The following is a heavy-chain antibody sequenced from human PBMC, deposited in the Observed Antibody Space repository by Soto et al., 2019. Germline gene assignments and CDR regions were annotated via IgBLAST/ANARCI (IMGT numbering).Heavy chain of an antibody. CDR3: ARHAVDSSGFTDY. J-gene: IGHJ4*02. CDR2: IYYIGST. CDR1: GGSISSGGYY. D-gene: IGHD6-19*01. Sequence: PSETLSLTCTVSGGSISSGGYYWNWIRQHPGKGLEWIGYIYYIGSTYYNQSLKSRVTISLDTSKNQFSLKLSSVTSADTAVYYCARHAVDSSGFTDYWGQGTLVTVSS. V-gene: IGHV4-31*03.